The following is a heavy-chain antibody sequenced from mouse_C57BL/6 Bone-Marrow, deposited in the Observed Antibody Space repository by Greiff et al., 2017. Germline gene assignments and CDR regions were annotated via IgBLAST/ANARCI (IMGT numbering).Heavy chain of an antibody. Sequence: EVQLQQSGTVLARPGASVKMSCKTSGYTFTSYWMHWVKQRPGQGLEWIGAIYPGNSDTSYNQKFKGKANLNAVKSASTAYMELSSLTNEDSAVYYCTKDGYYDWYFDVWGTGTTVTVSS. V-gene: IGHV1-5*01. CDR1: GYTFTSYW. CDR3: TKDGYYDWYFDV. CDR2: IYPGNSDT. J-gene: IGHJ1*03. D-gene: IGHD2-3*01.